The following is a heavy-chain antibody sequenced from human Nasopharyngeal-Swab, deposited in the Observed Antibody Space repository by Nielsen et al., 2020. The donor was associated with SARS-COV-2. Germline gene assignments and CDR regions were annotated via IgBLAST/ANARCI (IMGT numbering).Heavy chain of an antibody. Sequence: GESLKISCAASGFTFSDAWMSWVRQAPGKGLEWVGRIKSEIDGGTTDYAAPVKGRFTISRDDSKNTLHLQLNSLNTEDTAMYYCVTDFGGFWGQGTLVTVSS. J-gene: IGHJ4*02. CDR2: IKSEIDGGTT. CDR3: VTDFGGF. V-gene: IGHV3-15*01. CDR1: GFTFSDAW. D-gene: IGHD3-16*01.